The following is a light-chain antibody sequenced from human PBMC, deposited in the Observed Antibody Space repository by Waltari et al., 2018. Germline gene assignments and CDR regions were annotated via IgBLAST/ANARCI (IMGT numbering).Light chain of an antibody. Sequence: QSVLTQPPSVSGAPGQRVTISCTGSSSNIGAGYDVHWYQQLPGTAPKLLIYGNINRPSGVPDRFTGSKSGTSASLAITGLQAEDEADYYCQSYDSSLSLVVFAGGTKLTVL. CDR3: QSYDSSLSLVV. CDR2: GNI. V-gene: IGLV1-40*01. CDR1: SSNIGAGYD. J-gene: IGLJ2*01.